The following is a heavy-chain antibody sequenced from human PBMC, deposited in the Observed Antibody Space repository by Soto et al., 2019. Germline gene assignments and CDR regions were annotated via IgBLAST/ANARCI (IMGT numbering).Heavy chain of an antibody. CDR2: ISYDGSNK. D-gene: IGHD6-13*01. J-gene: IGHJ4*02. CDR3: AKDLAAAGTEDY. V-gene: IGHV3-30*18. CDR1: GFTFSSYG. Sequence: QVQLVESGGGVVQPGRSLRLSCAASGFTFSSYGMHWVRQAPGKGLEWVAVISYDGSNKYYEDSVKGRFTISRDNSKNTLYLKMNSLRAEDTAVYYCAKDLAAAGTEDYWGQGTLVTVSS.